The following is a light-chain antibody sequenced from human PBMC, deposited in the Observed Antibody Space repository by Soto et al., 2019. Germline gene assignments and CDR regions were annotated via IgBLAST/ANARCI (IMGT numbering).Light chain of an antibody. J-gene: IGLJ2*01. Sequence: QTVVPQEPSLTVSPGGTVTLTCGSSTGAVTSGHYPYWFQQKPGQAPRTLIYDTSNKHSWTPARFSGSLLGGKAALTLSGAQPEDEAEYYCWLSYSGARVVFGGGTKRTVL. CDR1: TGAVTSGHY. V-gene: IGLV7-46*01. CDR3: WLSYSGARVV. CDR2: DTS.